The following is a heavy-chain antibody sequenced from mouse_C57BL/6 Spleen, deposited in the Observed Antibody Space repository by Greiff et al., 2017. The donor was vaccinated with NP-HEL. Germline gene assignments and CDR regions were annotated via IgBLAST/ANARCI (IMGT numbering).Heavy chain of an antibody. CDR2: IYPGDGDT. CDR1: GYAFSSSW. CDR3: ATAPYGSSYDWYFDV. D-gene: IGHD1-1*01. Sequence: VQLQQSGPELVKPGASVKISCKASGYAFSSSWMNWVKQRPGKGLEWIGRIYPGDGDTNYNGKFKGKATLTADKSSSTAYMQLSSLTSEDSAVYFCATAPYGSSYDWYFDVWGTGTTVTVSS. J-gene: IGHJ1*03. V-gene: IGHV1-82*01.